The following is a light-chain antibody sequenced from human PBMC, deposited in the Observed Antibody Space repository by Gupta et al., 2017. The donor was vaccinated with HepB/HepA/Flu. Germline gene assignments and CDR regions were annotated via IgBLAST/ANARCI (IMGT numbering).Light chain of an antibody. CDR1: QSVSSS. J-gene: IGKJ4*01. CDR3: QQYGSSRT. V-gene: IGKV3-20*01. Sequence: EIVLTQSPGTLSLSPGERATLSCRASQSVSSSLAWYQQMPGQAPRLLIYAASSRATGIPDRFSGSGSGTDFTLTISRLEPEDFAVYYCQQYGSSRTFGGGTKVEMK. CDR2: AAS.